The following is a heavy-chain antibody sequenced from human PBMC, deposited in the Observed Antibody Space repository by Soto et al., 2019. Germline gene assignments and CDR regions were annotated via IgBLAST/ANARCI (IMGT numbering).Heavy chain of an antibody. CDR1: GYSFTSDW. V-gene: IGHV5-51*01. D-gene: IGHD6-19*01. J-gene: IGHJ4*02. CDR2: IYPGDSDT. Sequence: PVESLKISCKGSGYSFTSDWIGWVRQMPGKGLEWMGIIYPGDSDTRYSPSFQGQVTISADKSISTAYLQWSSLKASDTAMYYCARHPGYSSGCIDYWGQGTLVTVSS. CDR3: ARHPGYSSGCIDY.